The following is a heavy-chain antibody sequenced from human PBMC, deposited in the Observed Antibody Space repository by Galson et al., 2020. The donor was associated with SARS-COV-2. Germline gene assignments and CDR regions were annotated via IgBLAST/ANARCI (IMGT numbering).Heavy chain of an antibody. Sequence: GGSLRLSCEAYGFTFSRYAIHWVRQAPGKGLEWVAVISYAGSTKYYVDSVKGRFTISRDNTKSTLYLQMNSLRPEDTAVYYCARDRGLESSGYSHLDYWGQGTLVTVSS. D-gene: IGHD3-22*01. CDR2: ISYAGSTK. J-gene: IGHJ4*02. CDR3: ARDRGLESSGYSHLDY. CDR1: GFTFSRYA. V-gene: IGHV3-30*04.